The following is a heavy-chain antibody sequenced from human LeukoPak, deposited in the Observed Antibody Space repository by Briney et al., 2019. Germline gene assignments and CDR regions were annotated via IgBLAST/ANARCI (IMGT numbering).Heavy chain of an antibody. CDR1: GFTVSNYY. CDR2: ISGSSGST. V-gene: IGHV3-11*05. CDR3: ARDNSFRWLQPPYYFDY. J-gene: IGHJ4*02. Sequence: GGSLRLSCAASGFTVSNYYMSWIRQAPGKGLEWVSYISGSSGSTNYANSVKGRFTISRDNAKNSLYLQMNSLRAEDTAVYYCARDNSFRWLQPPYYFDYWGQGTLVTVSS. D-gene: IGHD5-24*01.